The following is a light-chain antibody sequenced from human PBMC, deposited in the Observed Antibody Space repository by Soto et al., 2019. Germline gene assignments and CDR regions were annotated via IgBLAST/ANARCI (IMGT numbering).Light chain of an antibody. Sequence: AIQMTQSPSSLSASVGDRVTITCRASQGIRNDLGWYQQKPGRAPKLLIYAASSLHSGVSSRFSGSGSGTDVTLTISSLQPEDFATYYCLQDYSYPYTFGRGTKLEIK. CDR3: LQDYSYPYT. CDR1: QGIRND. V-gene: IGKV1-6*01. CDR2: AAS. J-gene: IGKJ2*01.